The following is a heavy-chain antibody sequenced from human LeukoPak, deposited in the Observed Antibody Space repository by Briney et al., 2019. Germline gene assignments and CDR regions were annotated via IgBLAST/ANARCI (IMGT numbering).Heavy chain of an antibody. D-gene: IGHD3-22*01. Sequence: PGGSLRLSCAASGFTFSSYWMHWVRQAPGKGLVWVSRINSDGSSTSYADSVKGRFTISRDNAKNTLYLQMNSLRAEDTAVYYCASGRRDYYDSSGYYWAWGQGTLVTVSS. CDR2: INSDGSST. CDR3: ASGRRDYYDSSGYYWA. J-gene: IGHJ5*02. V-gene: IGHV3-74*01. CDR1: GFTFSSYW.